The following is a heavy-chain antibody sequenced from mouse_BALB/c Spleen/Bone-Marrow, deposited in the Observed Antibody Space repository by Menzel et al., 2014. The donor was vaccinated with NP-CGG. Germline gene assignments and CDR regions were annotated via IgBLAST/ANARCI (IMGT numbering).Heavy chain of an antibody. Sequence: EVQGVESGGGLVQPGGSRKLSCAASGFTFSSFGMHWIRQAPEKGLEWVAYINGGSNTIYYADTVKGRFTISRDNPKNTLFLKMTSLRSEDTAMYFCARGTTALRYFDVWGAGTTVTVSS. CDR2: INGGSNTI. CDR1: GFTFSSFG. D-gene: IGHD1-2*01. J-gene: IGHJ1*01. V-gene: IGHV5-17*02. CDR3: ARGTTALRYFDV.